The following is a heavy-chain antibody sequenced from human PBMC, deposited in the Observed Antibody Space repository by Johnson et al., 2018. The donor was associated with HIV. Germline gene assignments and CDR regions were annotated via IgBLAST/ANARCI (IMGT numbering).Heavy chain of an antibody. D-gene: IGHD3-16*01. CDR1: GFTFSSYA. Sequence: QVQLVESGGGVVQPGRSLRLSCAASGFTFSSYAMHWVRQAPGKGLEWVAVISYDGSNKYYADSVKGRFTISRDNSKNTLYLQMNSLRAEETAVYYCARDNLRQLDAFDIWGQGTMVTVSS. J-gene: IGHJ3*02. V-gene: IGHV3-30-3*01. CDR2: ISYDGSNK. CDR3: ARDNLRQLDAFDI.